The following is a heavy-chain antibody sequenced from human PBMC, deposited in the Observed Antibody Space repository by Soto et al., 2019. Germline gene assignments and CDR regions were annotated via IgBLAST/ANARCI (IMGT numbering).Heavy chain of an antibody. CDR1: GFTFSSYA. D-gene: IGHD6-13*01. V-gene: IGHV3-23*01. CDR2: ISGSGGRT. CDR3: AKYASSSWSLFDY. J-gene: IGHJ4*02. Sequence: GGSLRLSCAASGFTFSSYAMHWVRQAPGISGSGGRTDYADSVKGRFIISRDNSKNTLYLQMNSLRAEDTAVYYCAKYASSSWSLFDYWGQGTLVTVSS.